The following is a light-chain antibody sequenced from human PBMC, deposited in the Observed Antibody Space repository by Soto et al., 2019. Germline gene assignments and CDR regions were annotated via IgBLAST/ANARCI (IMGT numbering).Light chain of an antibody. J-gene: IGKJ1*01. CDR2: AAS. V-gene: IGKV1-12*01. Sequence: DIQLTQSPSSVSAPVGDRVTITCRASQAVSNWLAWYQQKPGEAPKLLIFAASRLQSGVPSRFSGSGSGTDFTLTISSLQPEDFATYYCQQANSFPRGFGQGT. CDR3: QQANSFPRG. CDR1: QAVSNW.